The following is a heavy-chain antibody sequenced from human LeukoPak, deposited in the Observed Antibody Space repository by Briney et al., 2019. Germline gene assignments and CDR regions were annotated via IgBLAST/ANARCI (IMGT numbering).Heavy chain of an antibody. V-gene: IGHV3-48*02. CDR1: GFIFRSHT. Sequence: GGSLRLSCAASGFIFRSHTMNWVRQGPGKGLEWVSYISSTSGTIYYADSVKGRFTISRDNAKNSLYLQMNSLRDEDTAVYYCTRSPSLGGSYWGFDSWGQGTLVTVSS. J-gene: IGHJ4*02. D-gene: IGHD1-26*01. CDR2: ISSTSGTI. CDR3: TRSPSLGGSYWGFDS.